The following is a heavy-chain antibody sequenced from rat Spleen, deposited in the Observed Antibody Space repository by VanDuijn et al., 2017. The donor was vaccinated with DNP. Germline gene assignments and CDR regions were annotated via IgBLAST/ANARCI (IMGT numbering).Heavy chain of an antibody. J-gene: IGHJ4*01. D-gene: IGHD1-11*01. CDR1: GFTFSNFW. Sequence: EVQLVESGGGLVQPGGSLRLSCIASGFTFSNFWMTWVRQAPGKGLEWVASITSAASSPSYADSVKGRFTISRDNAESTLYLQMHSLRSDDTATYYCTTFEGTNAWGQGTSVTVSS. CDR3: TTFEGTNA. V-gene: IGHV5-31*01. CDR2: ITSAASSP.